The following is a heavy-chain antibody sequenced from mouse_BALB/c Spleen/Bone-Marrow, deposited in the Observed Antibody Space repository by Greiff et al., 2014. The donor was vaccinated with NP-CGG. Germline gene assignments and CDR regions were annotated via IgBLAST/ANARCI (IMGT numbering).Heavy chain of an antibody. CDR1: GYSITSGYS. J-gene: IGHJ4*01. Sequence: VQLKESGPDLVKPSQSLSLTCTVTGYSITSGYSWHWIRQFPGNKLERMGYIHYSGTTNYNPSLKSRISITRDTSKNQFFLQLNSVTSDDTATYYCARQNDGYLYYAMDYWGQGTSVTVSS. CDR2: IHYSGTT. V-gene: IGHV3-1*02. CDR3: ARQNDGYLYYAMDY. D-gene: IGHD2-3*01.